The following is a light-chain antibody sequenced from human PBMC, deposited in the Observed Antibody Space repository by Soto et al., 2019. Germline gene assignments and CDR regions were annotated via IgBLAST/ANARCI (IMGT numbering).Light chain of an antibody. V-gene: IGKV3-20*01. J-gene: IGKJ1*01. CDR3: QQYNNWPPWT. Sequence: EVVLTQSPDTLSLSPGERATLSCRASQSISSDYLVWYQQKPGQPPRLLIYRASSRATGIPARFSGSGSGTDFTLTISSLEPEDFAVYYCQQYNNWPPWTFGQGTKVDIK. CDR2: RAS. CDR1: QSISSDY.